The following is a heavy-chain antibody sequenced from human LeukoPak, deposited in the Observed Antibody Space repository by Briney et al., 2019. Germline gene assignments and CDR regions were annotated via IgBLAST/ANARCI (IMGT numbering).Heavy chain of an antibody. J-gene: IGHJ6*02. Sequence: PSETLSLTCTVSGGSISSSSYYWGWIRQPPGKGLEWIGSIYYSGSTYYNPSLKSRVTISVDTSKNQFSLKLSSVTAADTAVYYCARDVRDCSGGSCRAYYYGMDVWGQGTTVTVSS. CDR3: ARDVRDCSGGSCRAYYYGMDV. CDR2: IYYSGST. D-gene: IGHD2-15*01. V-gene: IGHV4-39*07. CDR1: GGSISSSSYY.